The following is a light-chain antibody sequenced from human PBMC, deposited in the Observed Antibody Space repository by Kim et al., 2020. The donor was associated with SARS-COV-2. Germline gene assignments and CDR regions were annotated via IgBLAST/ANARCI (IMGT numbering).Light chain of an antibody. CDR3: QAWDNSIGV. CDR2: QDN. J-gene: IGLJ3*02. Sequence: ASPGQTASISCSGDKLGNKYACWYQQKPGQSPVLVIYQDNKRPSGIPERFSGSNSGNTATLTISGTQTMDEADYYCQAWDNSIGVFGGGTQLTVL. V-gene: IGLV3-1*01. CDR1: KLGNKY.